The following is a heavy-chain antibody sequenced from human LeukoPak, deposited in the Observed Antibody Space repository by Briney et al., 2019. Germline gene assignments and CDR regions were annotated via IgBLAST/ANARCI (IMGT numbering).Heavy chain of an antibody. D-gene: IGHD3-3*01. Sequence: KPSETLSLTCTVSGGSISSSSYYWDWIRQPPGKGLECIGSIYYGGSTYYNPSLKSRVTISVDTSKNQFSLKLSSVTAADTAVYYCARQVNNDFWSPYGYWGQGTLVTVSS. CDR2: IYYGGST. CDR3: ARQVNNDFWSPYGY. V-gene: IGHV4-39*01. CDR1: GGSISSSSYY. J-gene: IGHJ4*02.